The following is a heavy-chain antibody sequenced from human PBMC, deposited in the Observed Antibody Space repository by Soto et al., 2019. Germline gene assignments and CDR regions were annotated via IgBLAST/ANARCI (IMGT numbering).Heavy chain of an antibody. D-gene: IGHD6-13*01. V-gene: IGHV4-61*01. CDR2: IYYSGST. CDR1: GGSVSSGSYY. CDR3: ARDRGQLVPFDY. J-gene: IGHJ4*02. Sequence: QVQLQESGPGLVKPSETLSLTCTVSGGSVSSGSYYWNWIRQPPGKGLEWIGYIYYSGSTNYNPSLKSRVTISVDTSKNQFSLKLRSVTAADTAVYYCARDRGQLVPFDYWGQGTLVTVSS.